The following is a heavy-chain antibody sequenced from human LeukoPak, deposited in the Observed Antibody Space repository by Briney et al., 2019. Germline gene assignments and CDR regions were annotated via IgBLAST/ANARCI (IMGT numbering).Heavy chain of an antibody. J-gene: IGHJ4*02. Sequence: VASVKVSCKASGGTFSSYTISWVRPAPGQGLEWMGRIIPILGIANYAQKFQGRVTITADKSTSTAYMELSSLRSEDTAVYYCARVGDTAMVQYYFDYWGQGTLVTVSS. CDR2: IIPILGIA. CDR3: ARVGDTAMVQYYFDY. V-gene: IGHV1-69*02. CDR1: GGTFSSYT. D-gene: IGHD5-18*01.